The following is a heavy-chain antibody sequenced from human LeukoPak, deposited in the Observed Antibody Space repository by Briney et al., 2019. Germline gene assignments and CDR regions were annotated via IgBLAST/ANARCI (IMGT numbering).Heavy chain of an antibody. J-gene: IGHJ6*03. CDR3: ARGGAWFHKGYYYYMAV. CDR2: IIPIFGTA. V-gene: IGHV1-69*13. Sequence: GASVKVSCKASGGIFSSYAISWVRQAPGQGLEWMGGIIPIFGTANYAQKFQGRVTITADESTSTAYMELSSLRSEDTAVYYCARGGAWFHKGYYYYMAVWGKGTTVTISS. D-gene: IGHD6-19*01. CDR1: GGIFSSYA.